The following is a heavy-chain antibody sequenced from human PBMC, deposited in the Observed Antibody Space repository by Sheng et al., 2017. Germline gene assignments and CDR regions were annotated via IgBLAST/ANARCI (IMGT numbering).Heavy chain of an antibody. CDR1: GFNFDDYA. CDR3: VKGRQWMIGAEFDP. CDR2: ISWNSGYI. Sequence: EVQLVESGGGLVQPGRSLRLSCAASGFNFDDYAMHWVRQAPGKGLEWVSGISWNSGYIGYADSVKGRFIISRDNVKNSLYLQMNNLRPEDMALYYCVKGRQWMIGAEFDPWGQGTLVIVSS. V-gene: IGHV3-9*03. J-gene: IGHJ5*02. D-gene: IGHD3-22*01.